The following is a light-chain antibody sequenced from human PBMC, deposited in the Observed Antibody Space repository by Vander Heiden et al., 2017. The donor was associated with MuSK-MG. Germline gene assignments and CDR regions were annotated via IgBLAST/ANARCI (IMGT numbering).Light chain of an antibody. CDR1: QSLLHSNGYNY. J-gene: IGKJ2*01. CDR3: MQALQTPYT. Sequence: DIVMTESPLSLPVTPGEPASISCRSSQSLLHSNGYNYLDWYLQKPGQSPQLLIYLGSNRASGVPDRFSGSASGTDFTLKISIMDAESVGVYYCMQALQTPYTFGQGTKLEIK. CDR2: LGS. V-gene: IGKV2-28*01.